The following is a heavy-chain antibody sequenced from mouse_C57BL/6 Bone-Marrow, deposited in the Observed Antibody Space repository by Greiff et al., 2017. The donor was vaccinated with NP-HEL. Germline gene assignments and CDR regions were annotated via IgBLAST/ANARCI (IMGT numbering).Heavy chain of an antibody. CDR3: ARGDSSGYADYYAMDY. CDR2: IYPGSGST. V-gene: IGHV1-55*01. J-gene: IGHJ4*01. D-gene: IGHD3-2*02. Sequence: QVQLQQPGAELVKPGASVKMSCKASGYTFTSYWITWVKQRPGQGLEWIGDIYPGSGSTNYNEKFKSKATLTVDTSSSTAYMQLSSLTSEDSAVYYCARGDSSGYADYYAMDYWGQGTSVTVSS. CDR1: GYTFTSYW.